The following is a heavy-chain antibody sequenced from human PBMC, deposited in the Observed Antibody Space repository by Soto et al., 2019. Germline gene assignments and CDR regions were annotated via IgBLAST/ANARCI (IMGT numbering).Heavy chain of an antibody. Sequence: NPSETLSLTCAVYGGSFSGYYWSWIRQPPGKGLEWIGEINHSGSTNYNPSLKSRVTISVDTSKNQFSLKLSSVTAADTAVYYCATRSFYYYYGMDVWGQGTTVTVSS. CDR1: GGSFSGYY. V-gene: IGHV4-34*01. CDR2: INHSGST. J-gene: IGHJ6*02. CDR3: ATRSFYYYYGMDV.